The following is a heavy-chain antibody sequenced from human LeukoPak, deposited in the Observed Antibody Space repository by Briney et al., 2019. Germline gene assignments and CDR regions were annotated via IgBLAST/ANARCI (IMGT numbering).Heavy chain of an antibody. D-gene: IGHD2-15*01. Sequence: ASVKVSCKASGYTFTSYGISWVRQAPGQGLEWMGWISAYNGNTNYAQKLQGRVTMTTDTSTNTAYMELRSLRSDDAAVYCCARDECSGGSCYLDYGGQGTLVTVSA. CDR3: ARDECSGGSCYLDY. V-gene: IGHV1-18*01. CDR2: ISAYNGNT. J-gene: IGHJ4*02. CDR1: GYTFTSYG.